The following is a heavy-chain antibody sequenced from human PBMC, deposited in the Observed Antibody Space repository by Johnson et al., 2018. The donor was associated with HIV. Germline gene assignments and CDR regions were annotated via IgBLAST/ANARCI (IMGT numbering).Heavy chain of an antibody. CDR1: GFTFSSYG. CDR3: ATVGRTTATAQSAFHM. D-gene: IGHD1-1*01. J-gene: IGHJ3*02. CDR2: IRYDGSNK. V-gene: IGHV3-30*02. Sequence: QVQLVESGGGVVQPGGSLRLSCAASGFTFSSYGMHWVRQAPGKGLEWVAFIRYDGSNKYYADSVKGRFTISRDNSKNTLFLQMNSLRPEDTAVYYCATVGRTTATAQSAFHMWGQGTLVTVSS.